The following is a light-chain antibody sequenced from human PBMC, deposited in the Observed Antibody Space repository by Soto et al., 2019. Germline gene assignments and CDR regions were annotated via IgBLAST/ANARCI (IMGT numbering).Light chain of an antibody. CDR3: CSYAGSMTWV. CDR1: SSDIGSYNL. V-gene: IGLV2-23*01. Sequence: QSALTQPASVSGSPGQSITISCTGTSSDIGSYNLVSWYQQHPGKAPKVIIYEGNERLSGVSNRFSGSKSGNTASLTISGLQAEDEADYCCCSYAGSMTWVFGGGTKLTVL. CDR2: EGN. J-gene: IGLJ3*02.